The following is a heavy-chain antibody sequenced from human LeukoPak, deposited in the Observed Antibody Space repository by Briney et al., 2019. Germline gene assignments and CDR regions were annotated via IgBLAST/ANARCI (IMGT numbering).Heavy chain of an antibody. CDR2: ISWNSVSI. V-gene: IGHV3-9*03. CDR3: AKETIYCSGGSCYHDAFDI. CDR1: GFTFDDYA. Sequence: GGSLRLSCAASGFTFDDYAMHWVRQAPGKGLEWVSGISWNSVSIDYADSVKGRFTISRDNAKNSLYLQTNSLRPEDMALYYCAKETIYCSGGSCYHDAFDIWGQGTMVTVSS. J-gene: IGHJ3*02. D-gene: IGHD2-15*01.